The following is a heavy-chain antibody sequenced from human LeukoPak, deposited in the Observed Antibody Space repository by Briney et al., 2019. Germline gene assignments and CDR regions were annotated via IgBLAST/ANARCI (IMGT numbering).Heavy chain of an antibody. Sequence: GGSLRLSCAASGSTFSSYSMNWVRQAPGKGLEWVSSISSSSSYIYYADSVKGRFTISRDNAKNSLYLQMNSLRAEDTAVYYCARDATYYYYMDVWGTGTTVIVSS. CDR3: ARDATYYYYMDV. D-gene: IGHD1-1*01. V-gene: IGHV3-21*01. J-gene: IGHJ6*03. CDR1: GSTFSSYS. CDR2: ISSSSSYI.